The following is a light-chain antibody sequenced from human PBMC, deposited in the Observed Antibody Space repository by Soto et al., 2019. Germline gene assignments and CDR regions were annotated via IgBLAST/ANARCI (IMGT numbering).Light chain of an antibody. J-gene: IGKJ1*01. CDR1: QTISHW. CDR2: DAS. V-gene: IGKV1-5*01. CDR3: QQYNTYWT. Sequence: DIHLTQSPSTLSASVGDRVTITCRASQTISHWLAWYQQKPGKAPKLLIFDASNLENGVPSRFSGSGSGTEFTLTIIGLQPDDFATYYCQQYNTYWTFGQGTKVEI.